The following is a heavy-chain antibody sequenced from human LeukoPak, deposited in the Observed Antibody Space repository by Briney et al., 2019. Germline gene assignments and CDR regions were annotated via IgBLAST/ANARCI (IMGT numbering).Heavy chain of an antibody. CDR1: GFTFSSYA. Sequence: GGSLRLSCAASGFTFSSYAMHWVRQAPGKGLEWVAVISYDGSNKYYADSVKGRFTISRDNSKNTLYLQMNSLRAEDTAVYYCAIAGAVAGPGDYYYGMDVWGQGTTVTVSS. D-gene: IGHD6-19*01. J-gene: IGHJ6*02. CDR2: ISYDGSNK. V-gene: IGHV3-30-3*01. CDR3: AIAGAVAGPGDYYYGMDV.